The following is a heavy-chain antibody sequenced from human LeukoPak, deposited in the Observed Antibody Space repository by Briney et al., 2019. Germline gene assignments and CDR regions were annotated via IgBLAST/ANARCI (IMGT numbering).Heavy chain of an antibody. CDR2: ISYDGSNK. V-gene: IGHV3-30*18. CDR3: AKDGIYYGSGSYYPKDY. Sequence: GRSLRLSCAASGFTFSSYGMHWVRQAAGKGLEWVAVISYDGSNKYYADSVKGRFTISRDNSKNTLYLQMNSLRAEDTAVYYCAKDGIYYGSGSYYPKDYWGQGALVTVSS. J-gene: IGHJ4*02. D-gene: IGHD3-10*01. CDR1: GFTFSSYG.